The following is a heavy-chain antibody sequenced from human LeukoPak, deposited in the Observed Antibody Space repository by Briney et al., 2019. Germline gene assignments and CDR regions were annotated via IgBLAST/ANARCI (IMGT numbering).Heavy chain of an antibody. CDR3: ARGEGDSGGNFVGDY. CDR1: GFTFSDYG. V-gene: IGHV3-21*01. Sequence: GRSLRLSCTASGFTFSDYGLHWVRQAPGKGLEWVSSISSSSNYIYYADSVKGRFTLSRDNAKNSLWLQMNSLRAEDTAVYYCARGEGDSGGNFVGDYWGQGTLVTVSS. CDR2: ISSSSNYI. J-gene: IGHJ4*02. D-gene: IGHD4-23*01.